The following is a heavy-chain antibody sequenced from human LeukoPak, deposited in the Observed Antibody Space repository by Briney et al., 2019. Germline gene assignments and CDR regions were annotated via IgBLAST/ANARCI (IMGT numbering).Heavy chain of an antibody. CDR3: TTDRREGSYYNFDY. Sequence: PGGSLRLSCAASGFTFSNAWMSWVRQAPGKGLEWVGRIKSKTDGGTTDYAAPVKGRFTSSRDDSKNTLYLQMNSLKTEDTAVYYCTTDRREGSYYNFDYWGQGTLVTVSS. CDR2: IKSKTDGGTT. CDR1: GFTFSNAW. J-gene: IGHJ4*02. V-gene: IGHV3-15*01. D-gene: IGHD1-26*01.